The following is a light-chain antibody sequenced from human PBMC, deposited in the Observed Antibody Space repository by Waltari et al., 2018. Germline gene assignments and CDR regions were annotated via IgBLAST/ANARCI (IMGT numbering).Light chain of an antibody. J-gene: IGLJ2*01. CDR1: SSDVGGYNY. V-gene: IGLV2-14*03. Sequence: QSALTQPASVSGSPGQSITISCSGTSSDVGGYNYVSWYQQHPGKAPKLMIYDVSNRPSGVSNRFSGSKSDNTAPLTISGLQAEDEADYYCTSYTSSSTLVFGGGTKLTVL. CDR3: TSYTSSSTLV. CDR2: DVS.